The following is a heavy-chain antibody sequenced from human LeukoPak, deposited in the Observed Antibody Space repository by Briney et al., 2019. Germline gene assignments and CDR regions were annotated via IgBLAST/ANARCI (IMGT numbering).Heavy chain of an antibody. D-gene: IGHD2-2*01. CDR3: ASTSSYGDAFDI. CDR2: ISSSGSTI. Sequence: PGGSLRLSCAASGFTFSDYYMSWIRHAPGKGLEWVSYISSSGSTIYYADSVKGRFTISRDNAKNSLYLQMNSLRAEDTAVYYCASTSSYGDAFDIWGQGTMVTVSS. CDR1: GFTFSDYY. J-gene: IGHJ3*02. V-gene: IGHV3-11*01.